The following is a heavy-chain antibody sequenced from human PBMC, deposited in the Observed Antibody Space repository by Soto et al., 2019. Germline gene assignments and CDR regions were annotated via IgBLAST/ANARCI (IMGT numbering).Heavy chain of an antibody. CDR2: ISYDGSNK. D-gene: IGHD3-22*01. Sequence: GSLTLSCAASGFTFTSYGMHWVRQAPGKGLEWVAVISYDGSNKYYADSVKGRFTISRDNSKNTLYLQMNSLRAEDTAVYYCAKTGYYYDSSGYFDYWGQGTLVTVSS. CDR1: GFTFTSYG. V-gene: IGHV3-30*18. CDR3: AKTGYYYDSSGYFDY. J-gene: IGHJ4*02.